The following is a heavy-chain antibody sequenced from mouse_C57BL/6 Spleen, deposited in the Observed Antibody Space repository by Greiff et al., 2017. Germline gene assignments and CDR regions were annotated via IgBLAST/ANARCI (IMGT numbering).Heavy chain of an antibody. V-gene: IGHV2-3*01. CDR1: GFSLTSYG. Sequence: QVQLKESGPGLVAPSQSLSITCTASGFSLTSYGVSWVRQPPGKGLEWLGVIWGDGSTNYHSALISRLSIDKDNSKSQVFLRRNSLQTDDTATCYCAKRRDYYAMDYWGQGTSVTVSS. CDR2: IWGDGST. CDR3: AKRRDYYAMDY. J-gene: IGHJ4*01.